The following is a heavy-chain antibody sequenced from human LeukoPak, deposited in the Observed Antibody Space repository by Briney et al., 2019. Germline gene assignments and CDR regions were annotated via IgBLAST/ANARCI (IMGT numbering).Heavy chain of an antibody. CDR2: IWYDGSNK. V-gene: IGHV3-33*01. D-gene: IGHD3-16*01. J-gene: IGHJ6*02. CDR3: ARDFGTYYYYYYGMGV. CDR1: GFTFSSYG. Sequence: GGSLRLSCAASGFTFSSYGMHWVRQAPGKGLEWVAVIWYDGSNKYYADSVKGRFTISRDNSKNTLYLQMNSLRAEDTAVYYCARDFGTYYYYYYGMGVWGQGTTVTVSS.